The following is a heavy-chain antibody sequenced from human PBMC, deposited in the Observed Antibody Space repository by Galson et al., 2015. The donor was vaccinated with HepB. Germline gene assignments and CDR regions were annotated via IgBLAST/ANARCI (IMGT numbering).Heavy chain of an antibody. CDR2: ISDSGDRK. Sequence: SCAASGFTFSNYAMIWVRQSPGKGLEWLSEISDSGDRKYYADSVKGRFTVFRDNSNNILYVQLNRLRVEDAAMYYCAKGFLGSLDIWGQGPLVTASS. J-gene: IGHJ3*02. CDR1: GFTFSNYA. CDR3: AKGFLGSLDI. D-gene: IGHD3-10*01. V-gene: IGHV3-23*01.